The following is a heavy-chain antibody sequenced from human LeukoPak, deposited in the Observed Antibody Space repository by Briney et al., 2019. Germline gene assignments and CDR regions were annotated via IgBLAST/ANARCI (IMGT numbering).Heavy chain of an antibody. CDR2: INHSGST. CDR1: GGSFSGYY. V-gene: IGHV4-34*01. CDR3: ARHLTYYYGSGSYSWFDP. Sequence: SETLSLTCAVYGGSFSGYYWSWIRQPPGKGLEWIGEINHSGSTNYNPSLKSRVTISVDTSKNQFSLKLSSVTAADTAVYYCARHLTYYYGSGSYSWFDPWGQGTLVTVSS. J-gene: IGHJ5*02. D-gene: IGHD3-10*01.